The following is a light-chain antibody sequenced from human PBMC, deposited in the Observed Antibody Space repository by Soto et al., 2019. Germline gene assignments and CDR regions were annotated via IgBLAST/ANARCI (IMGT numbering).Light chain of an antibody. CDR3: QQYGGSPPST. V-gene: IGKV3-20*01. Sequence: ESVLTQSPDTLSLSPGERATLSCRASQSVTSNYLAWYQQKPGQAPRLLISDASRRATGIPDRFSGGGSGTDFTLTSSRLEPEDFAVYHCQQYGGSPPSTFGQGTRLEIK. J-gene: IGKJ2*02. CDR1: QSVTSNY. CDR2: DAS.